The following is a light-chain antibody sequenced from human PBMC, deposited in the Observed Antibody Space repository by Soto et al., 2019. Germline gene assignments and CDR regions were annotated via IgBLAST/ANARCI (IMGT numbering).Light chain of an antibody. CDR1: QNINTY. CDR3: QQTSSAPFT. Sequence: IHMTQSPYSLSAAVIDIVTISCLASQNINTYLYWYQQKPGKAPKLLIFDAASLQNGVPSRFSGGGSRTDFTLTITSLQPEDFATYYCQQTSSAPFTFGPGTRVDI. V-gene: IGKV1-39*01. CDR2: DAA. J-gene: IGKJ3*01.